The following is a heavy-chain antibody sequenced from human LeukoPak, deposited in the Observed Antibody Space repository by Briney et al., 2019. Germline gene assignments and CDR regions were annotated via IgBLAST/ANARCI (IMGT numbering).Heavy chain of an antibody. CDR2: MNPNSGNT. V-gene: IGHV1-8*01. CDR1: GYTFTSYD. Sequence: ASVMVSCKASGYTFTSYDINWVRQATGQGLEWMGWMNPNSGNTGYAQKFQGGVTMTRNTSISTAYMELSSLRSEDTAVYYCARVLAYYDFWSGLYYYYYGMDVWGQGTTVTVSS. CDR3: ARVLAYYDFWSGLYYYYYGMDV. J-gene: IGHJ6*02. D-gene: IGHD3-3*01.